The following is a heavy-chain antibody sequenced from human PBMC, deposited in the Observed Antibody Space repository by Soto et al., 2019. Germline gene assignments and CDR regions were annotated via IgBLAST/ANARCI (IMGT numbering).Heavy chain of an antibody. J-gene: IGHJ6*02. V-gene: IGHV4-34*01. Sequence: PSETLSLTCAVYGGSFSGYYWSWIRQPPGKGLEWIGETNHSGSTNYNPSLKSRVTISVDTSKNQFSLKLSSVTAADTAVYYCARSGSGSYYYYYGMDVWGQGTTVTVSS. CDR3: ARSGSGSYYYYYGMDV. CDR2: TNHSGST. CDR1: GGSFSGYY. D-gene: IGHD1-26*01.